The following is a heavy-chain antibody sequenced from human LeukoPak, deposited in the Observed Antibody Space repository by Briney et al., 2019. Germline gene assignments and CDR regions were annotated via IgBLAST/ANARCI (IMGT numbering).Heavy chain of an antibody. CDR3: AKDRGYSSGWYYFDY. V-gene: IGHV3-30*02. D-gene: IGHD6-19*01. Sequence: PGGSLRLSCAASGFTFSSYGMHWVRQAPGKGLEWVAFIRYDGSNKYYADSVKGRFTISRDNSKNTLYLQMSSLRAEDTAVYYCAKDRGYSSGWYYFDYWGQGTLVTVSS. J-gene: IGHJ4*02. CDR2: IRYDGSNK. CDR1: GFTFSSYG.